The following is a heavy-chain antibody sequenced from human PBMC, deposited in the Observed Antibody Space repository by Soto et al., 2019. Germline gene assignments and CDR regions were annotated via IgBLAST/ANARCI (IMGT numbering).Heavy chain of an antibody. CDR3: ARVDYGDYPDYCYCMDV. Sequence: ASVKVSCKASGYTFTSYYMHWVRQAPGQGLEWMGIINPSGGSTSYAQKFQGRVTMTRDTSTSTVYMELSSLRSEDTAVYYCARVDYGDYPDYCYCMDVWGQGTMVTV. D-gene: IGHD4-17*01. V-gene: IGHV1-46*01. J-gene: IGHJ6*02. CDR2: INPSGGST. CDR1: GYTFTSYY.